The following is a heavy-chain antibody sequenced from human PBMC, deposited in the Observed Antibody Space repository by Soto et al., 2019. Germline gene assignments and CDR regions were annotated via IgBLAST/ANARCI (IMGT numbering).Heavy chain of an antibody. CDR1: GFSLSTSGMC. V-gene: IGHV2-70*01. Sequence: ASGPTLVNPTQTLTLTCTFSGFSLSTSGMCVSWIRQPPGKALEWLALIDWDDDKYYSTSLKTRLTISKDTSKNQVVLTMTNMDPVDTATYYSARTGGAYDYVWGPKPTDEHYYYYGMDVWGQGTKVTVSS. D-gene: IGHD3-16*01. CDR2: IDWDDDK. J-gene: IGHJ6*02. CDR3: ARTGGAYDYVWGPKPTDEHYYYYGMDV.